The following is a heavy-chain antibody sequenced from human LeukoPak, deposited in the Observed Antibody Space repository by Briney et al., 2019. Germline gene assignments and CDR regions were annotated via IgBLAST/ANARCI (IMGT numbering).Heavy chain of an antibody. CDR2: INHSGST. D-gene: IGHD6-6*01. Sequence: SETLSLTCAVYGGSFSGYYWSWIRQPPGKGLEWIGEINHSGSTNYNPSLKSRVTISVDTSKNQFSLKLSSVTAADTAVYYCANRGSKRGYSSSSGYNYWGQGTLVTVSS. J-gene: IGHJ4*02. V-gene: IGHV4-34*01. CDR1: GGSFSGYY. CDR3: ANRGSKRGYSSSSGYNY.